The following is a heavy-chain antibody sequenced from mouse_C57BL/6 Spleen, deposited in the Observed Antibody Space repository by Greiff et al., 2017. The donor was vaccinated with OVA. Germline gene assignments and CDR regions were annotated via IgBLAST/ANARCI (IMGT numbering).Heavy chain of an antibody. D-gene: IGHD2-4*01. V-gene: IGHV1-20*01. Sequence: EVQLVESGPELVKPGDSVKISCKASGYSFTGYFMNWVMQSHGKSLEWIGRINPYNGDTFYNQKFKGKATLTVDKSSSTAHMELRSLTSEDSAVYYCARWNYYDYYFDYWGQGTTLTVSS. J-gene: IGHJ2*01. CDR2: INPYNGDT. CDR3: ARWNYYDYYFDY. CDR1: GYSFTGYF.